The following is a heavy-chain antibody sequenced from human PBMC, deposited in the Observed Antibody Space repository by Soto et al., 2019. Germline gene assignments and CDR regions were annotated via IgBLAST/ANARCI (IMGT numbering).Heavy chain of an antibody. D-gene: IGHD6-13*01. CDR2: IRSQAYGGTT. V-gene: IGHV3-49*04. J-gene: IGHJ4*02. CDR1: GFTFGDYG. Sequence: EVQLVESGGGLVQPGRSLRLSCTGSGFTFGDYGIIWVRQAPGKGLEWVGSIRSQAYGGTTEYAASVKGRFTISRDDSRSIAYLQMHSLKTADTADYYCTRDLLPSGWYPLDYWGQGTRVTVSS. CDR3: TRDLLPSGWYPLDY.